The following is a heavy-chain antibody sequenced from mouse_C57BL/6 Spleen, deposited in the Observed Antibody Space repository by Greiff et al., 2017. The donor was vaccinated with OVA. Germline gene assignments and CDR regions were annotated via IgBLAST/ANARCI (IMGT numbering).Heavy chain of an antibody. Sequence: EVMLVESGGGLVQPGGSLSLSCAASGFTFTDYYMSWVRQPPGKALEWLGFIRNKANGYTTEYSVSVKGRFTISRDNSQSILYLQMNALRAEDSATYYCARSDGSFYYFDYWGQGTTLTVSS. CDR3: ARSDGSFYYFDY. J-gene: IGHJ2*01. D-gene: IGHD1-1*01. V-gene: IGHV7-3*01. CDR1: GFTFTDYY. CDR2: IRNKANGYTT.